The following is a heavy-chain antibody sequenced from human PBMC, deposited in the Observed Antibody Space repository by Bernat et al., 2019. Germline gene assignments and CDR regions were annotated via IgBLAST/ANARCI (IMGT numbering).Heavy chain of an antibody. CDR3: ASGWTDYGGNQY. Sequence: EVQLVESGGGLVKPGGSLRLSCAASGFTFSSYGMHWVRQAPGKGLVWVSRIDSDGSSISYADSVKGRFTISRDNAKNTLYLQMNSLRAEDTAVYYCASGWTDYGGNQYWGQGTLVTVSS. D-gene: IGHD4-23*01. CDR1: GFTFSSYG. V-gene: IGHV3-74*01. J-gene: IGHJ4*02. CDR2: IDSDGSSI.